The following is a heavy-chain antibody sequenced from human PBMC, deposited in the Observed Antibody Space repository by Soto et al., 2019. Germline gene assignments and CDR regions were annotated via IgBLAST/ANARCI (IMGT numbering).Heavy chain of an antibody. CDR1: GFTFSSYG. V-gene: IGHV3-30*03. J-gene: IGHJ4*02. CDR3: ARAPYYYDSSGYWAY. CDR2: ISYDGSDK. Sequence: GGSLRLSCAASGFTFSSYGMHWVRQAPGKGLEWVALISYDGSDKYYADSVKGRFTISRDNAKNSLYLQMNSLRAEDTAVYYCARAPYYYDSSGYWAYWGQGTLVTSPQ. D-gene: IGHD3-22*01.